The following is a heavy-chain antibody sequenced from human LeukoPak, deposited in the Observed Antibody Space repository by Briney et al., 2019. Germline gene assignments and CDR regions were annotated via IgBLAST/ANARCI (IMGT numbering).Heavy chain of an antibody. CDR3: ARGLLWFGEEGDYYYYGMDV. V-gene: IGHV3-21*01. D-gene: IGHD3-10*01. Sequence: PGRSLRLSCAASGFTFSSYEMNWVRQAPGKGLEWVSSISSSSSYIYYADSVKGRFTISRDNAKNSLYLQMNSLRAEDTAVYYCARGLLWFGEEGDYYYYGMDVWGQGTTVTVSS. CDR1: GFTFSSYE. CDR2: ISSSSSYI. J-gene: IGHJ6*02.